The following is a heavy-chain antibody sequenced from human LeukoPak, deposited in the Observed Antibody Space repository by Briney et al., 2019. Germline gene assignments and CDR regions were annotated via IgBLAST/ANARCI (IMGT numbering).Heavy chain of an antibody. V-gene: IGHV3-15*01. CDR1: GFTFSNAW. J-gene: IGHJ3*02. CDR3: TTDTIVVVTAIPGAFDI. CDR2: IKSKTDGGTT. Sequence: GGSLRLSCAASGFTFSNAWMSWVRQAPGKGLEWVGRIKSKTDGGTTDYAAPVKGRFTISRDDSKNTLYLQMNSLKTEDTAVYYCTTDTIVVVTAIPGAFDIWGQGTMVTVSS. D-gene: IGHD2-21*02.